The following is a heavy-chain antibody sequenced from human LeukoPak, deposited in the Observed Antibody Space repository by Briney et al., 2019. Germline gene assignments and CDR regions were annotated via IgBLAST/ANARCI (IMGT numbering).Heavy chain of an antibody. J-gene: IGHJ4*02. Sequence: RSGGPLRLSCSASGFTFTSYSMNWVRQAPGKGLEWVSSISNRGDYIYYADSVKGRFTISRDNSKDMLYLQMNSLRAEDTAIYYCAKGWEAYCGGDCYSAFDQWGQGTLVTVSS. CDR2: ISNRGDYI. CDR1: GFTFTSYS. V-gene: IGHV3-21*06. D-gene: IGHD2-21*01. CDR3: AKGWEAYCGGDCYSAFDQ.